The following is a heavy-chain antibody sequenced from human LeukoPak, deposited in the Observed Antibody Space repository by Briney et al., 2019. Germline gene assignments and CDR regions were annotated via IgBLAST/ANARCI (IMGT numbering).Heavy chain of an antibody. CDR3: ARVRRGYCSSISCYSSINWFDP. CDR2: INHSGST. CDR1: GGSFSGYY. J-gene: IGHJ5*02. Sequence: SETLSLTCAVYGGSFSGYYWSWIRQPPGKGLEWIGEINHSGSTNYNPSLKSRVTISVDTSKNQFSLKLSSVTAADTAVYYCARVRRGYCSSISCYSSINWFDPWGQGTLVTVSS. D-gene: IGHD2-2*01. V-gene: IGHV4-34*01.